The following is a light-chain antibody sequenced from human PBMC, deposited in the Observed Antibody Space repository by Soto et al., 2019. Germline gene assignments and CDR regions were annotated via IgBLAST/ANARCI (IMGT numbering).Light chain of an antibody. J-gene: IGKJ4*01. Sequence: DVQMTQSPSSLSAYVGYRVTITSRASQAISNYLAWYQQKPGKVPKLLIYAASILQSGVPSRFSGSGSGTDFTLTISSLQPEDVATSYCQKYNSAPRTFGGGTKVEIK. CDR2: AAS. V-gene: IGKV1-27*01. CDR3: QKYNSAPRT. CDR1: QAISNY.